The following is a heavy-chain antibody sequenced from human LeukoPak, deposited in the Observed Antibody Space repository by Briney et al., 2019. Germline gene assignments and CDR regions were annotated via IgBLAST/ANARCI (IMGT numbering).Heavy chain of an antibody. Sequence: SETLSLTCTVSGGSISSSSYYWGWIRQPPGKGLEWIGSIYYSGSTYYNPSLKSRVTISVDTSKNQFSLKLSSVTAADTAVYYCARDGQLDNWFDPWGQGTLVTVSS. D-gene: IGHD6-6*01. J-gene: IGHJ5*02. V-gene: IGHV4-39*07. CDR2: IYYSGST. CDR3: ARDGQLDNWFDP. CDR1: GGSISSSSYY.